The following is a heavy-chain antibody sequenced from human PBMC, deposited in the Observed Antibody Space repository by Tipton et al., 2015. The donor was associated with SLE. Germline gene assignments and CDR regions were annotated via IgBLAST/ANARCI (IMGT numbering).Heavy chain of an antibody. CDR1: GGTISNYI. D-gene: IGHD3-3*01. Sequence: QLVQSGAEVKKPGSSVRVSCKASGGTISNYIVSWVRQAPGQGLEWMGGIIPILRTGNSAQRFQGRVTFTTDESTSTAYMELSSLRSEDTAVYYCARGTAYYDFWSGYHDALDVWGQGTMVTVSS. J-gene: IGHJ3*01. V-gene: IGHV1-69*16. CDR2: IIPILRTG. CDR3: ARGTAYYDFWSGYHDALDV.